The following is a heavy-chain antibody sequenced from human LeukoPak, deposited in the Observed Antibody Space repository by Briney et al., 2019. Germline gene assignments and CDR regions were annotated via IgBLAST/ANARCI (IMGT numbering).Heavy chain of an antibody. J-gene: IGHJ4*02. CDR1: GYTFTNYG. D-gene: IGHD5-12*01. Sequence: ASVKVSCKASGYTFTNYGITWVRQAPGQGLEWMGWISAHNGNTKNAQKVQGRVTMTTDTSTRTAYMELRSLRSDDTAVYHCARDRGYSGYAEYYFDYWGQGTLVTVSS. CDR3: ARDRGYSGYAEYYFDY. CDR2: ISAHNGNT. V-gene: IGHV1-18*01.